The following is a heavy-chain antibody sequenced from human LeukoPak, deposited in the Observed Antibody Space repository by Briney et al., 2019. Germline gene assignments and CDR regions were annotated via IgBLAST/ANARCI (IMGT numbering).Heavy chain of an antibody. CDR3: ARDQTEDFWSGYYYYYYYGMDV. V-gene: IGHV1-18*01. J-gene: IGHJ6*02. D-gene: IGHD3-3*01. Sequence: APVKVSCTASGYTFTSYGISWVRQAPGQGLEWMGWISAYNGNTNYAQKLQGRVTMTTDTSTSTAYMELRSLRSDDTAVYYCARDQTEDFWSGYYYYYYYGMDVWGQGTTVTVSS. CDR1: GYTFTSYG. CDR2: ISAYNGNT.